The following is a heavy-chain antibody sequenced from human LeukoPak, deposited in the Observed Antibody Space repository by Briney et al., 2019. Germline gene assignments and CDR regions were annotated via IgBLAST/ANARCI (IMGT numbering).Heavy chain of an antibody. CDR2: ISSSSSYI. Sequence: GGSLRLSCAASGFTLSGHWMHWFRQPPGKGLEWVSSISSSSSYIYYADSVKGRFTISRDNAKNSLYLQMNSLRAEDTAVYYCAREFWVAAMDVWGQGTTVTVSS. V-gene: IGHV3-21*01. D-gene: IGHD2-15*01. CDR1: GFTLSGHW. CDR3: AREFWVAAMDV. J-gene: IGHJ6*02.